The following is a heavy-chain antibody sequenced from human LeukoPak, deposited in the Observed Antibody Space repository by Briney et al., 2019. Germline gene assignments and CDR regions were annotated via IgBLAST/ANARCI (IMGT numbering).Heavy chain of an antibody. CDR1: GFTFSSYS. CDR3: ARGFRGNYYCMDV. D-gene: IGHD1-1*01. V-gene: IGHV3-48*01. J-gene: IGHJ6*03. Sequence: GGSLRLSCAASGFTFSSYSMNWVRQAPGKGLEWVSYISSSSSTIYYADSVKGRFTISRDNAKNSLYLQMNSLRAEDTAVYYCARGFRGNYYCMDVWGKGTTVTVSS. CDR2: ISSSSSTI.